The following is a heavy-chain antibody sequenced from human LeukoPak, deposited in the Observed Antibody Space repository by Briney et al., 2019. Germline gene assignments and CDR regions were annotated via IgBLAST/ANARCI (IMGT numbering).Heavy chain of an antibody. CDR3: ARHAFNIVGATHFDY. D-gene: IGHD1-26*01. V-gene: IGHV5-51*01. Sequence: GESLKISCKGSGYSFTSYWIGWVRQMPGKGLEWMGIIYPGDSDTRYSPSFQGQVTISADKSISTAYLQWSSLKASDTAMYYCARHAFNIVGATHFDYWGQGTLVTVSS. CDR2: IYPGDSDT. J-gene: IGHJ4*02. CDR1: GYSFTSYW.